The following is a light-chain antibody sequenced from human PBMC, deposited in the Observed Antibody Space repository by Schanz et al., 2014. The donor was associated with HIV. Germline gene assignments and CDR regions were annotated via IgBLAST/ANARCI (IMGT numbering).Light chain of an antibody. CDR1: QSVSSY. CDR2: GAS. CDR3: QQYGSS. V-gene: IGKV3-20*01. Sequence: EIVLTQSPATLSLSPGERATLSCRASQSVSSYLAWYQQKPGQAPRLLIYGASTRATGIPARFSGSGSGTDFTLTISRLEPEDFAVYYCQQYGSSFGPGTKVDIK. J-gene: IGKJ3*01.